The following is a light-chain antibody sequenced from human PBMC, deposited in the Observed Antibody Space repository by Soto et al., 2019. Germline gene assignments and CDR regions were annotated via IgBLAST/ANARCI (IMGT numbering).Light chain of an antibody. J-gene: IGLJ2*01. Sequence: NFMLTQPHSVSESPGKTVTISCTRSSGSIANNYVQWYQQRPGSAPTTVIYENKPRPSGGPGRFSGSTDASSNSASLTISGLQTEDEADYYCQSYDADFVIFGGGTKVTVL. CDR1: SGSIANNY. V-gene: IGLV6-57*04. CDR2: ENK. CDR3: QSYDADFVI.